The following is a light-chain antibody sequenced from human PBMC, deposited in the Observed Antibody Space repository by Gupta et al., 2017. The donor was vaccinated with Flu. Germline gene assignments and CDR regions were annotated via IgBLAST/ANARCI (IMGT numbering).Light chain of an antibody. CDR1: SSDVGAYNS. Sequence: VTISCTGSSSDVGAYNSVSWYQQDPGRAPKLLIYEVTKRPSGVPDRFSGSKSGNTASLTVSGLQAEDEAVYYCFSHAGNFNVVFGGGTKLTVV. CDR2: EVT. J-gene: IGLJ3*02. V-gene: IGLV2-8*01. CDR3: FSHAGNFNVV.